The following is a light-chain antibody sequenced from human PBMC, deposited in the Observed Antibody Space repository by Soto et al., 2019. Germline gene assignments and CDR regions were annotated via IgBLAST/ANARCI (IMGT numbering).Light chain of an antibody. V-gene: IGKV3-15*01. J-gene: IGKJ3*01. Sequence: EIVMTQSPDTLSVSPGERATLSCRASQSVSGNLAWYQQKPGQAPRLLFYGSFTRATGIPGRFSGSGSGTDFTLTISSLQSEDFAVYYCQQYDAWPFTFGPGTKVDIK. CDR1: QSVSGN. CDR3: QQYDAWPFT. CDR2: GSF.